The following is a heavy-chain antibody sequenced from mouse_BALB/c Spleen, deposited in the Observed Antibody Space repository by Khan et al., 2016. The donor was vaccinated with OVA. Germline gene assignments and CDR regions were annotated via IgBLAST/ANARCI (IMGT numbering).Heavy chain of an antibody. V-gene: IGHV9-3-1*01. CDR1: GHTFTNFG. J-gene: IGHJ4*01. CDR3: AGPPYYAYAMDN. CDR2: INTYTGEP. Sequence: QIQLVQSGPELKKPGETVKISCKASGHTFTNFGMNWVKQAPGKGLKWMGWINTYTGEPTYADDFNGRFAFSLEASASTAYLQINNLTNEDTATYFCAGPPYYAYAMDNGGQGTSVTVSS. D-gene: IGHD2-10*01.